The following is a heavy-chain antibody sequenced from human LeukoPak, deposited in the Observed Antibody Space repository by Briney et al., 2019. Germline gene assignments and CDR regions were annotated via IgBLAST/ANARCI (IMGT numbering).Heavy chain of an antibody. CDR3: ARDGGSDSYGSYYFDY. CDR1: GGSISSGGYY. J-gene: IGHJ4*02. D-gene: IGHD5-18*01. V-gene: IGHV4-31*03. Sequence: SQTLSLTCTVSGGSISSGGYYWSWIRQHPGKGLEWIGYIYYSGSIYCNPSLKSRVTISVDTSKNQFSLKLSSVTAADTAVYYCARDGGSDSYGSYYFDYWGQGTLVTVSS. CDR2: IYYSGSI.